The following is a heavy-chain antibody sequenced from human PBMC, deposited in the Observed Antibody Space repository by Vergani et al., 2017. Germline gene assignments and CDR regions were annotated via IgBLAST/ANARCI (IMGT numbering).Heavy chain of an antibody. CDR1: EYSFGNYW. CDR3: ARHTTYTDS. J-gene: IGHJ4*02. V-gene: IGHV5-51*01. D-gene: IGHD1-1*01. Sequence: EVELVQSGPEMRKPGESLKISCKGSEYSFGNYWIGWVRQMPGKGLEWMGIIYPADSDTSYSPSFQGQVTISADKSINTAFLQWDSLKASDTALYYCARHTTYTDSWGQGTLVTVSS. CDR2: IYPADSDT.